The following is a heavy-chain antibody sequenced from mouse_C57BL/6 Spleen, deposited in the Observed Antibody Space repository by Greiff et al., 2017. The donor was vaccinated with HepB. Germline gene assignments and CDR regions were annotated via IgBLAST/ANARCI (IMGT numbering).Heavy chain of an antibody. V-gene: IGHV1-22*01. D-gene: IGHD2-3*01. CDR1: GYTFTDYN. Sequence: EVQLQQSGPELVKPGASVKMSCKASGYTFTDYNMHWVKQSHGKSLEWIGYINPNNGGTSYNQKFKGKATLTVNKSSSTAYMELRSLTSEDSAVYYCAPLYDGYVYYFDCWGQGTTLTVAS. J-gene: IGHJ2*01. CDR3: APLYDGYVYYFDC. CDR2: INPNNGGT.